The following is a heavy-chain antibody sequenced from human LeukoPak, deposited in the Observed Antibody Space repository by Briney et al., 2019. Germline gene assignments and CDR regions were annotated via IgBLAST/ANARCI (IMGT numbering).Heavy chain of an antibody. J-gene: IGHJ4*02. CDR3: ARLYCSSTSCYHFDY. D-gene: IGHD2-2*01. CDR1: GGSISPYY. V-gene: IGHV4-59*12. CDR2: IYHRGST. Sequence: SGTLSLTCAVSGGSISPYYWSWMRQPPGKGLEWIAYIYHRGSTNYNSSLKSRVSISVDTSKNQFYLKLTSVTAADTAVYYCARLYCSSTSCYHFDYWGQGTLVTVSS.